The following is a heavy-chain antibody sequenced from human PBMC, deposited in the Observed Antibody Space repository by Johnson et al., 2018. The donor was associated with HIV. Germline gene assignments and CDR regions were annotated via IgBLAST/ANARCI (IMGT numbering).Heavy chain of an antibody. CDR3: ASESRWKYAGGDL. J-gene: IGHJ3*01. V-gene: IGHV3-30*14. CDR2: ISYDASSK. Sequence: VQLVESGGGVVQPGRSLRLSCAVSGLTFSSYAMHWVRQAPGKGLEWVAVISYDASSKYYADSVKGRFTVSRDNSKNTLYLQMNSLRTEDTAVYYCASESRWKYAGGDLWGQGTLVTVSS. D-gene: IGHD1-7*01. CDR1: GLTFSSYA.